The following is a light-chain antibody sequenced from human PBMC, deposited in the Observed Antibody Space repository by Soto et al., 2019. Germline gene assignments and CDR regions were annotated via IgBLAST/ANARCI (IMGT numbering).Light chain of an antibody. J-gene: IGLJ1*01. CDR1: SRDVGTYNY. Sequence: QSALTQPPSASGSPGQSVTISCTGTSRDVGTYNYVAWYQQHPGKAPKLMIYEVNKRPSGVPDRFSGSKAGNTASLTVFGLQAEDEADYYCSSYAGSDVLVFGTGTKVTVL. CDR3: SSYAGSDVLV. V-gene: IGLV2-8*01. CDR2: EVN.